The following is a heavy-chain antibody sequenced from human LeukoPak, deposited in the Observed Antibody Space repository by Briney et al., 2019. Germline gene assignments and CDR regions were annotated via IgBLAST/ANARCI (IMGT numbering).Heavy chain of an antibody. CDR3: AKDGQTYYYDSSGYYYYFDY. D-gene: IGHD3-22*01. Sequence: GGSLRLSCAASGFTFSSYGMHWVRQAPGKGLEWVAVISYDGSNKYYADSVKGRFTISRDNSKNTLYLQMNSLRAEDTAVYYCAKDGQTYYYDSSGYYYYFDYWGQGTQVTVSS. CDR2: ISYDGSNK. J-gene: IGHJ4*02. CDR1: GFTFSSYG. V-gene: IGHV3-30*18.